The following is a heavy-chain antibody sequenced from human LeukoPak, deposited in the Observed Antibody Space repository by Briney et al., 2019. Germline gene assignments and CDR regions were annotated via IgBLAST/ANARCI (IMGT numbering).Heavy chain of an antibody. V-gene: IGHV3-9*01. CDR2: TSWNSGSI. Sequence: PGGSLRLSCAASGFTFDDYAMHWVRQAPGKGLEWVSGTSWNSGSIGYADSVKGRFTISRDNAKNSLYLQMNSLRVEDTAVFYCARDQYDTWSRRGNFDSWGQGTLVIVSS. J-gene: IGHJ4*02. D-gene: IGHD3-3*01. CDR3: ARDQYDTWSRRGNFDS. CDR1: GFTFDDYA.